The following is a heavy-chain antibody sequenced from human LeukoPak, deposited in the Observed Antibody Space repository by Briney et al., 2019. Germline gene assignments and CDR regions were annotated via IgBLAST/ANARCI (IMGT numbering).Heavy chain of an antibody. CDR2: ISGIGGST. D-gene: IGHD4-23*01. CDR3: AKDRDYGGNSGRYFDL. CDR1: GFTFTRYA. Sequence: PGGSLRLSCAASGFTFTRYAMNWVRQAPGKGLEWVSAISGIGGSTYYADSVKGRFTISRDNSKNTLYLQMNSLRAEDTAVYYCAKDRDYGGNSGRYFDLWGRGTLVTVSS. V-gene: IGHV3-23*01. J-gene: IGHJ2*01.